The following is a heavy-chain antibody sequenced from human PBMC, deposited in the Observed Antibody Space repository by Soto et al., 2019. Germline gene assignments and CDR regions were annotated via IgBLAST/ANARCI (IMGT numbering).Heavy chain of an antibody. D-gene: IGHD1-26*01. Sequence: ASVKVSCKASGYTFTSYGIIWVRQAPGQGLEWMGCISAYTGNTNYAQKLQDGVTMTTDTSTSTAFLELMSLRSDDTAVYYCARENSGSYHRHFDYWGQGTLVTVSS. CDR3: ARENSGSYHRHFDY. CDR1: GYTFTSYG. CDR2: ISAYTGNT. V-gene: IGHV1-18*04. J-gene: IGHJ4*01.